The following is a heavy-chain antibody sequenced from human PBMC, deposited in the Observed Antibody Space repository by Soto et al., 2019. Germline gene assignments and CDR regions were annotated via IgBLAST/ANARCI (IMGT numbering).Heavy chain of an antibody. CDR3: ARESLYY. Sequence: FQGRVTITRDTSASTAYMELSSLRSEDTAVYYCARESLYYWGQGTLVTVSS. J-gene: IGHJ4*02. D-gene: IGHD3-16*02. V-gene: IGHV1-3*01.